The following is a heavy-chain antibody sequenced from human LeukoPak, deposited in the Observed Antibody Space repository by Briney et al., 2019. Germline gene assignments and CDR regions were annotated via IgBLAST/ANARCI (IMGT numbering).Heavy chain of an antibody. J-gene: IGHJ6*03. V-gene: IGHV1-69*13. D-gene: IGHD5-24*01. Sequence: ASVKVSCKASGYTFTSYYMHWVRQAPGQGLEWMGGIIPMFTTPNYAQKFQGRLTINADESTSTAYMELSSLRSEDTAVYYCARGVEDGYGYYYHYMDVWGKGTTVTISS. CDR1: GYTFTSYY. CDR3: ARGVEDGYGYYYHYMDV. CDR2: IIPMFTTP.